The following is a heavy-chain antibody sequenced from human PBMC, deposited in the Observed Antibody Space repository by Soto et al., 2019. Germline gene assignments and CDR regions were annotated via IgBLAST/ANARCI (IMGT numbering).Heavy chain of an antibody. CDR2: INWNGGST. D-gene: IGHD2-8*01. J-gene: IGHJ3*02. V-gene: IGHV3-20*04. Sequence: GGSLRLSCAASGFTFGDYGMSWVRQAPGKGLEWVSGINWNGGSTGYADSVKGRFTISRDNAKNSLYLQMNSLRAEDTALYYCAKLGVADAFDIWGQGTMVTVSS. CDR1: GFTFGDYG. CDR3: AKLGVADAFDI.